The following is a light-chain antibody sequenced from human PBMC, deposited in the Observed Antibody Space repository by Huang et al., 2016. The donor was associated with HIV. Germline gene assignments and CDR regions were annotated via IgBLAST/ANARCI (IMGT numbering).Light chain of an antibody. CDR2: VAS. V-gene: IGKV3-15*01. Sequence: EIEMTQYPAILSVSPGERATLSCRASQSVNSDSAWYLQKPGQAPRLLIYVASTMAIGIPSKFNGTGSGTEFSLSISNLQSDDFGVYYCQQYNDWPPLTFGGGTKVEI. J-gene: IGKJ4*01. CDR1: QSVNSD. CDR3: QQYNDWPPLT.